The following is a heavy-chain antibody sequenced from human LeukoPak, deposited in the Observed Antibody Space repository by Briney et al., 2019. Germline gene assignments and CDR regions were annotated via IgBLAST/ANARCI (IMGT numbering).Heavy chain of an antibody. CDR3: ARGSRGYSSGWYSIGY. CDR1: GYTFTSYG. CDR2: ISAYSGNT. V-gene: IGHV1-18*01. D-gene: IGHD6-19*01. J-gene: IGHJ4*02. Sequence: GASVKVSCKASGYTFTSYGISWVRQAPGQGLEWMGWISAYSGNTNYAQKLQGRVTMTTDTSTSTAYMELRSLRSDDTAVYYCARGSRGYSSGWYSIGYWGQGTLVTVSS.